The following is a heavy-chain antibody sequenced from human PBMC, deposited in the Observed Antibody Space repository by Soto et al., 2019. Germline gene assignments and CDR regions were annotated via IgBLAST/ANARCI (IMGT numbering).Heavy chain of an antibody. CDR1: GFTVSSNY. CDR2: IYSGGST. J-gene: IGHJ6*04. CDR3: VRNRGRPRSYYYYYGLDV. Sequence: GGSLRLSCAASGFTVSSNYMSWVRRAPGKGLEWVSVIYSGGSTYYADSVKGRITISRDNSKNTLYLQMNGLRADDTAVYYCVRNRGRPRSYYYYYGLDVWGEGTTVTVSS. V-gene: IGHV3-53*01. D-gene: IGHD3-10*01.